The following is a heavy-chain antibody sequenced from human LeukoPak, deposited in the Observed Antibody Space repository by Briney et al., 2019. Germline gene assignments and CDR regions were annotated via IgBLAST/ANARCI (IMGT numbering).Heavy chain of an antibody. Sequence: PGGSLRLSCAASGFTVSSNYMSWVRQAPGKGLEWVSVIYSGGSTYYADSVKGRFTISRDNSKNTLYLQMNSLRAEDTAVYYCARDRGGYYYSGWFDPWGQGTLVTVSS. D-gene: IGHD3-3*01. CDR2: IYSGGST. CDR3: ARDRGGYYYSGWFDP. CDR1: GFTVSSNY. J-gene: IGHJ5*02. V-gene: IGHV3-53*01.